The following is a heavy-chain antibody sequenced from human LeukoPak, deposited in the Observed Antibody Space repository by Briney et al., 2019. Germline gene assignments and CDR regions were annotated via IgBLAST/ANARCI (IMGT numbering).Heavy chain of an antibody. J-gene: IGHJ4*02. CDR2: ISSNGDST. CDR3: AREGASSGSYSY. D-gene: IGHD1-26*01. Sequence: GGSLRLSCAASGFTFSKYAMHWVRQAPGKGLEYASAISSNGDSTYYANSVQGRFIISSDNSKNTLYLQMGSLRVEDMGVYYCAREGASSGSYSYWGQGTLVTVSS. V-gene: IGHV3-64*01. CDR1: GFTFSKYA.